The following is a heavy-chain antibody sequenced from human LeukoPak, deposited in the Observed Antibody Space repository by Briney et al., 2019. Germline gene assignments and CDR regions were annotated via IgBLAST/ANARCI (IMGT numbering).Heavy chain of an antibody. CDR3: AKFYDILTGYLDY. V-gene: IGHV3-23*01. CDR1: GFTFSSYD. Sequence: PGGSLRLSCAASGFTFSSYDMSWFRQSPGKGLEWVSAISGGGGSTYYAEFVKGRFTISRDDSKNTLYLQMNSLRAEDTAVYYCAKFYDILTGYLDYWGQGTLVTVSS. CDR2: ISGGGGST. J-gene: IGHJ4*02. D-gene: IGHD3-9*01.